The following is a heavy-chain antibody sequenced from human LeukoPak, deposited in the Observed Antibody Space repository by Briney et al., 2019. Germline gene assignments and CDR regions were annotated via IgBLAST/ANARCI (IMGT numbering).Heavy chain of an antibody. V-gene: IGHV1-18*01. Sequence: ASVKVSCKASGYTFTSYGISWVRQAPGQGLEWMGWISAYNGNTNYAQKLQGRVTMTTNTSTSAAYMELRSLRSDDTAVYYCAVSYFDWLWVFDYWGQGTLVTVSS. CDR2: ISAYNGNT. D-gene: IGHD3-9*01. CDR1: GYTFTSYG. J-gene: IGHJ4*02. CDR3: AVSYFDWLWVFDY.